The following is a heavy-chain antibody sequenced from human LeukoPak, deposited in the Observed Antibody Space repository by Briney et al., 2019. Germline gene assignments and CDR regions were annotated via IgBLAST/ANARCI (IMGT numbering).Heavy chain of an antibody. CDR2: ISSSGSTI. D-gene: IGHD3-9*01. Sequence: GGSLRLSCAASGFTFSDYYMSWIRQAPGKGLEWVSYISSSGSTIYYADSVKGRFTISRDNAKTSLYLQMNSLRAEDTAVYYCARVGYFDWLLWTPAGWFDAWGQGTLVTVSS. V-gene: IGHV3-11*04. CDR3: ARVGYFDWLLWTPAGWFDA. CDR1: GFTFSDYY. J-gene: IGHJ5*02.